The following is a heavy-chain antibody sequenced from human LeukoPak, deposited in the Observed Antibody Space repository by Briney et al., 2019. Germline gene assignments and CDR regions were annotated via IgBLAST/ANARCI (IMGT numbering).Heavy chain of an antibody. D-gene: IGHD5-18*01. CDR3: AKDPLSGYGLAPYYYYGMDV. V-gene: IGHV3-23*01. Sequence: GGSLRLSCAASGFTFSSYAMSWVRQAPGKGLEWVSAISGSGGSTYYADSGKGRFTISRDNSKNTLYLQMNSLRAEDTAVYYCAKDPLSGYGLAPYYYYGMDVWGQGTTVTVSS. CDR1: GFTFSSYA. J-gene: IGHJ6*02. CDR2: ISGSGGST.